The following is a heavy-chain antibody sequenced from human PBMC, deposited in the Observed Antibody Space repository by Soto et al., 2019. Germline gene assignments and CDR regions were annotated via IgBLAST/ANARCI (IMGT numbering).Heavy chain of an antibody. Sequence: GGSLRLSCAASGFTFSNYWMSWVRQAPGKGLEWVTNIKQDGSEKYYVDSVKGRFTVSRDNAKNSLYLQMNSLRAEDTAVYYCAPRGRYYWYFDLWGRGTLVTVSS. D-gene: IGHD1-26*01. CDR1: GFTFSNYW. V-gene: IGHV3-7*01. J-gene: IGHJ2*01. CDR3: APRGRYYWYFDL. CDR2: IKQDGSEK.